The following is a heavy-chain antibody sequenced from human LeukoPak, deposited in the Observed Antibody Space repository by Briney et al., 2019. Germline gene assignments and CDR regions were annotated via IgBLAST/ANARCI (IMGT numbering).Heavy chain of an antibody. J-gene: IGHJ4*02. V-gene: IGHV5-51*01. D-gene: IGHD3-10*01. CDR2: IYPGDSDT. CDR1: TYTFTSYW. Sequence: GESLKISCKGSTYTFTSYWVVWVRQMPGKGLEWMGIIYPGDSDTRYTPSFQGQVTISADKSISTAYLQWSSLKASDTAMYYCARSMVRGVMNFFDYWGQGTLVTVSS. CDR3: ARSMVRGVMNFFDY.